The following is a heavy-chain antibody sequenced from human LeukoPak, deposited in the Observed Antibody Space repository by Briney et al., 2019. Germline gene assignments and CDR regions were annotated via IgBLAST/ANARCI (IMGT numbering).Heavy chain of an antibody. CDR1: GFTVSRNY. CDR3: ARAGPSSSWHQFDY. D-gene: IGHD6-13*01. Sequence: GGSLRLSCAASGFTVSRNYMSWVRQAPGKGLEWVSVIYSGGRTYYADSVKGRFTISRDNSRNTLYLQMNSLRAEETAVYYCARAGPSSSWHQFDYWGQGTLVTVSS. J-gene: IGHJ4*02. V-gene: IGHV3-66*01. CDR2: IYSGGRT.